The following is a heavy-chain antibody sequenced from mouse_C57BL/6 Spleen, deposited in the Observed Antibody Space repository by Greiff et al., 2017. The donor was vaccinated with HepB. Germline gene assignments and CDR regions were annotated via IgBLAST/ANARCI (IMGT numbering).Heavy chain of an antibody. CDR1: GYSITSGYY. CDR2: ISYDGSN. Sequence: DVKLQESGPGLVKPSQSLSLTCSVTGYSITSGYYWNWIRQFPGNKLEWMGYISYDGSNNYNPSLKNRISITRDTSKNQFFLKLNSVTTEDTATYYCARGGGTWGFDYWGQGTTLTVSS. CDR3: ARGGGTWGFDY. D-gene: IGHD3-3*01. V-gene: IGHV3-6*01. J-gene: IGHJ2*01.